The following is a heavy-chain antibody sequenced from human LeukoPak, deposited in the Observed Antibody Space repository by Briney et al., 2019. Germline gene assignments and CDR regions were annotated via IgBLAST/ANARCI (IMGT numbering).Heavy chain of an antibody. CDR3: ARVSRFYYDSSGDFDY. V-gene: IGHV1-2*02. J-gene: IGHJ4*02. CDR2: ITPNSGAT. Sequence: ASVKVSCKASGYTFTDYYMHWVRQAPGQGLEWMGWITPNSGATKYAQKFRGRVSMTRDTSINTAYMELSRLRSDDTSIYYCARVSRFYYDSSGDFDYWGQGTLVTVSS. D-gene: IGHD3-22*01. CDR1: GYTFTDYY.